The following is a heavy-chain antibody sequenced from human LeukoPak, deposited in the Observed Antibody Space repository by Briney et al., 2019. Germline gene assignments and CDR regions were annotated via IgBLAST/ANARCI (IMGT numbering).Heavy chain of an antibody. CDR1: GGTFSSYA. V-gene: IGHV1-69*13. D-gene: IGHD3-3*01. J-gene: IGHJ6*03. Sequence: ASVKVSCKASGGTFSSYAISWLRQAPGQGLEWMGGIIPIFGTANYAQKFQGRVTITADESTSTAYMELSSLRSEDTAVYCCARAERITIFGVVTPGYYYYMDVWGKGTTVTVSS. CDR2: IIPIFGTA. CDR3: ARAERITIFGVVTPGYYYYMDV.